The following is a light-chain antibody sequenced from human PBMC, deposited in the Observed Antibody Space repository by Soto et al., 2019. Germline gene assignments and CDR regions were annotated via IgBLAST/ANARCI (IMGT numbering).Light chain of an antibody. V-gene: IGKV3-11*01. Sequence: EIVLTQSPATLSWYPVERATLSCRASQSGTSYLAWYQQRPGQAPRLLINDASRRATGIPDRFSGSGSGADFTLTISSLEPEDFAVYYCQQRSSWPITFGQGTRLEIK. CDR2: DAS. CDR3: QQRSSWPIT. CDR1: QSGTSY. J-gene: IGKJ5*01.